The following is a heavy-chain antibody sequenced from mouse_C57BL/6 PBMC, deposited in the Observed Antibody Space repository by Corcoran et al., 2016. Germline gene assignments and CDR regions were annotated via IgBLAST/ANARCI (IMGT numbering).Heavy chain of an antibody. CDR3: ARDGDYDSGFAY. CDR2: ISYDGSN. Sequence: DVQLQASGPGLVKPSQYLSLTCSVTGYSITSGYYWHWIRQFPGNKLEWMGYISYDGSNNYNPSLKNRISITRDTSKNQFSLKLNSVTTEDTATYYCARDGDYDSGFAYWGQGTLVTVSA. J-gene: IGHJ3*01. CDR1: GYSITSGYY. D-gene: IGHD2-4*01. V-gene: IGHV3-6*01.